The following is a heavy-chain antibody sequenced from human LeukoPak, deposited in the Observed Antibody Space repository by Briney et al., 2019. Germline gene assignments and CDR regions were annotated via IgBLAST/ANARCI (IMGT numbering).Heavy chain of an antibody. J-gene: IGHJ6*02. Sequence: ASVTVSCKASGYTFTSYGISWVRQAPGQGLEWMGWISAYNGNTNNAQKLQGRVTMTTDTSTSTAYMELRSLRSDDTAVYYCARDLYDYGDYGGMDVWGQGTTVTVSS. CDR1: GYTFTSYG. D-gene: IGHD4-17*01. V-gene: IGHV1-18*01. CDR2: ISAYNGNT. CDR3: ARDLYDYGDYGGMDV.